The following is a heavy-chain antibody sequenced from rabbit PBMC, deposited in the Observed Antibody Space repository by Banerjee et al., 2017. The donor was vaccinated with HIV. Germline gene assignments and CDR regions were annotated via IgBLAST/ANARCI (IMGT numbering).Heavy chain of an antibody. CDR3: ARGSAGYAGYGYAINLGAFDP. D-gene: IGHD6-1*01. J-gene: IGHJ2*01. CDR2: IYPPYGAT. Sequence: LEESGGGLVQPEGSLALTCQASGIDFSSSYWISWVRQAPGKGLEWIGCIYPPYGATDYASWVNGRFSISRENTQNTVSLQMTSLTAADTATYFCARGSAGYAGYGYAINLGAFDPWGQGTLVTVS. V-gene: IGHV1S47*01. CDR1: GIDFSSSYW.